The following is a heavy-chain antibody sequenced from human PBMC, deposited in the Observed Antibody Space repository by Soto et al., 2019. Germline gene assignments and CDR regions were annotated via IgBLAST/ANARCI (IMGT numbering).Heavy chain of an antibody. V-gene: IGHV3-23*01. Sequence: PRGSLRLSCAGSGFPFSSYAMSWVRQAPEKGLEWVSALSDSGVSPYYADSVKGRFTISRDNSKNTLYLQTDSLRVEDTALYYCAKMTSDSYGRNYGMDVWGQGTTVTVSS. CDR1: GFPFSSYA. CDR2: LSDSGVSP. D-gene: IGHD5-18*01. CDR3: AKMTSDSYGRNYGMDV. J-gene: IGHJ6*02.